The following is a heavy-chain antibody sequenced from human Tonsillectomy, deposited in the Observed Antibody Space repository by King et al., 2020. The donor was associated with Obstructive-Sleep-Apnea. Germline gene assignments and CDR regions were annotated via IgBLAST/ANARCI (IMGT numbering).Heavy chain of an antibody. CDR2: IYPGDSDT. D-gene: IGHD5-18*01. CDR1: GYSFTSYW. V-gene: IGHV5-51*01. Sequence: QLVQSGAEVKKPGESLKISCKGSGYSFTSYWIGWVRQMPGKGLEWMGIIYPGDSDTRYSPSFQGQVTISADKSISTAYLQWSSLKASDTAMYYCARHEGQDTAMVTGSYYYYGMDVWGQGTTVTVSS. J-gene: IGHJ6*02. CDR3: ARHEGQDTAMVTGSYYYYGMDV.